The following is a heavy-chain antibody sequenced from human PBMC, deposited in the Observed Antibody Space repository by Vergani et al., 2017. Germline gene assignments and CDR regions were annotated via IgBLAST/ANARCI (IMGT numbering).Heavy chain of an antibody. V-gene: IGHV3-53*01. D-gene: IGHD1-26*01. CDR2: SGSGGST. CDR1: GFTVSSNY. Sequence: EVQLVESGGGLIQPGGSLRLSCAASGFTVSSNYMSWVRQAPGKGLEWVSAISGSGGSTYYADSVKGRFTISRDNAKNSLYLQMNSLRAEDTAVYYCARDVPLGWEQPLDYWGQGTLVTVSS. CDR3: ARDVPLGWEQPLDY. J-gene: IGHJ4*02.